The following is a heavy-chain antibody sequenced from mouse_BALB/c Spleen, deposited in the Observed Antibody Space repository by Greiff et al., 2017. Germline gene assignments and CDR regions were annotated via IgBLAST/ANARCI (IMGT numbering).Heavy chain of an antibody. CDR2: ISNLAYSI. J-gene: IGHJ4*01. V-gene: IGHV5-15*02. CDR3: ARAPSYAMDY. CDR1: GFTFSDYG. Sequence: EVMLVESGGGLVQPGGSRKLSCAASGFTFSDYGMAWVRQAPGKGPEWVAFISNLAYSIYYADTVTGRFTISRENAKNTLYLEMSSLRSEDTAMYYCARAPSYAMDYWGQGTSVTVSS.